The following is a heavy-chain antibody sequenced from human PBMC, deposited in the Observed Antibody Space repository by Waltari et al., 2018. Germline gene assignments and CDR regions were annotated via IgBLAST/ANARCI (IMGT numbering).Heavy chain of an antibody. D-gene: IGHD5-12*01. CDR1: RFTFSNYW. CDR3: ARTGARWLQFAAFDI. CDR2: INQDGSEE. V-gene: IGHV3-7*01. J-gene: IGHJ3*02. Sequence: EVLLVESGGGLVQTGGSLRLSCAASRFTFSNYWMNWVRQAPGKGLEWVANINQDGSEEYDVDSGKGRVTIARDNAKNSLYLEMKTLRAEDTAIYYWARTGARWLQFAAFDIWGQGTMVTVSS.